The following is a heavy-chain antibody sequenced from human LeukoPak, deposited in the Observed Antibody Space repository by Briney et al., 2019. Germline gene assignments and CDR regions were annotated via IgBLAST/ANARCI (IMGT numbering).Heavy chain of an antibody. V-gene: IGHV4-59*01. CDR2: IYYSGST. CDR3: ARGAYSGYDWDY. D-gene: IGHD5-12*01. Sequence: SETLSLTCTASGGSISTYYWSWIRQPPGKGLEWIGYIYYSGSTNYNPSLKSRVTISVDTSKNQFSLKLSSVTAADTAVYYCARGAYSGYDWDYWGQGTLVTVSS. CDR1: GGSISTYY. J-gene: IGHJ4*02.